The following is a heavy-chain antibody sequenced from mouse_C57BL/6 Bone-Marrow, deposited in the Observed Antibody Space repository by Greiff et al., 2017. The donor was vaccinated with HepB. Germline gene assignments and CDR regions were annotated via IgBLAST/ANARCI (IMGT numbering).Heavy chain of an antibody. Sequence: QVQLQQSGPELVKPGASVKISCKASGYAFSSSWMNWVKQRPGKGLEWIGRIYPGDGDTNYNGKFKGKATLTADKSSSTAYMQLSSLTSEDSAVYFCYGRGWYIDVWGTGTTVTVSS. D-gene: IGHD1-2*01. CDR1: GYAFSSSW. CDR2: IYPGDGDT. J-gene: IGHJ1*03. V-gene: IGHV1-82*01. CDR3: YGRGWYIDV.